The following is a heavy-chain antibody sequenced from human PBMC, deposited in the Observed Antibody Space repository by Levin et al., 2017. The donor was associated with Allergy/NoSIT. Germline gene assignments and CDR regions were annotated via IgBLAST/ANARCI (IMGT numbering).Heavy chain of an antibody. CDR1: GFSFSDYY. J-gene: IGHJ3*02. Sequence: GESLKISCAASGFSFSDYYMSWFRQAPGKGLEWVSYISVSGNTIYYADSVKGRFTSSRDNAKNSLYLQMNSLRVEDTALYYCARVFKRLDWLPTHDAFDIWGQGTMVTVSS. D-gene: IGHD3/OR15-3a*01. CDR2: ISVSGNTI. CDR3: ARVFKRLDWLPTHDAFDI. V-gene: IGHV3-11*01.